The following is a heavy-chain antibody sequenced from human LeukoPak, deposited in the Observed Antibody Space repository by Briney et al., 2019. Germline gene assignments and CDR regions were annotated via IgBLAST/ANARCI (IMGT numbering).Heavy chain of an antibody. J-gene: IGHJ6*03. CDR1: GGSISSSSYY. CDR3: ARQYANRYYYYYYMDV. CDR2: IYYSGST. V-gene: IGHV4-39*01. Sequence: PSETLSLTCTVSGGSISSSSYYWGWIRQPPGKGLEWIGSIYYSGSTYYNPSLKSRVTISVDTSKNQFSLKLSSVTAADTAVYYCARQYANRYYYYYYMDVWGKGTTVTISS. D-gene: IGHD1-14*01.